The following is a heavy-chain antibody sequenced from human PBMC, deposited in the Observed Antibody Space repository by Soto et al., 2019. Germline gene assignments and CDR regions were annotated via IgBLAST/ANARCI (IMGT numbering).Heavy chain of an antibody. Sequence: EVQLVESGGDLVQPGGSLRLSCAASGFTFSDFWMSWVRQAPGKGLDWVPNIKHDGSEKYYVDSVEGRFTISRDNTKDSLYLQMNSLRAEDTAVYYCARGGSWGPDFWGQGTLVTVSS. J-gene: IGHJ4*02. CDR1: GFTFSDFW. CDR3: ARGGSWGPDF. CDR2: IKHDGSEK. V-gene: IGHV3-7*01. D-gene: IGHD2-15*01.